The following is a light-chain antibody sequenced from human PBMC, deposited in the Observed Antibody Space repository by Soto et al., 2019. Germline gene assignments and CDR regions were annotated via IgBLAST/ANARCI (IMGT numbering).Light chain of an antibody. Sequence: QSALTQPRSVSGSPGQSVTISCTGTSSDVGGYNFVSWYQQHPGKAPKFMIYDVTKRPSGVPDRFSGSNSGNTAYLTTSGLQAEDEADYYCCSYVGSYTSYVFGTGTKLAVL. CDR1: SSDVGGYNF. CDR2: DVT. CDR3: CSYVGSYTSYV. J-gene: IGLJ1*01. V-gene: IGLV2-11*01.